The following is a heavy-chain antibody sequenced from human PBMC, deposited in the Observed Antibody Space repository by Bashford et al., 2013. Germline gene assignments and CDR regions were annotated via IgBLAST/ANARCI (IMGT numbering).Heavy chain of an antibody. V-gene: IGHV1-2*02. CDR2: INPNSGDT. J-gene: IGHJ6*02. Sequence: WVRQAPGQGLEWMGWINPNSGDTKFAQKFQGRVTITRDTSISTAYMELSRLISDDTAVYYCTTVSGYALGYYYYHATDVWGQGTTVTVSS. CDR3: TTVSGYALGYYYYHATDV. D-gene: IGHD5-12*01.